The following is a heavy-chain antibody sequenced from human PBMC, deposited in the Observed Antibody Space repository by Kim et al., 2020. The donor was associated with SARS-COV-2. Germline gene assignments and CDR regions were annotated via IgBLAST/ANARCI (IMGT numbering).Heavy chain of an antibody. J-gene: IGHJ6*02. CDR2: IKQHGSEI. V-gene: IGHV3-7*03. Sequence: GGSLRLSCAASGFTCSNYWMTWVRQAPGKGLEWVANIKQHGSEIYYVDSVKGRFTISRDDAKNSLYLQMNSLRAEDTALYYCARSNAMDVWGQGTTVTVSS. CDR1: GFTCSNYW. CDR3: ARSNAMDV.